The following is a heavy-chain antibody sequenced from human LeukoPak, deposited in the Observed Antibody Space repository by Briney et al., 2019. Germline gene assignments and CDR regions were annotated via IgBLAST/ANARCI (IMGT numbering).Heavy chain of an antibody. Sequence: GGSLRLSCVGSGLNLTHYVMTWVRQAPGKGLEWVSAINRNGRIKNYADSVKGRFTISRDNSKNTLYMEVNSLRAEDTAVYYCAREGGRTVAGTFDNWGQGTLVTVSS. V-gene: IGHV3-23*01. CDR3: AREGGRTVAGTFDN. CDR1: GLNLTHYV. CDR2: INRNGRIK. D-gene: IGHD6-19*01. J-gene: IGHJ4*02.